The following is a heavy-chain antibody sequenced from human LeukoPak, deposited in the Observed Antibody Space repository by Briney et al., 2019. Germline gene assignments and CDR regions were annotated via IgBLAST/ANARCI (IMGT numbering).Heavy chain of an antibody. V-gene: IGHV3-23*01. CDR1: GFTFSSYA. CDR3: AKDSLGVQLERRGKRLTADY. D-gene: IGHD1-1*01. Sequence: PGGSLRLSCAASGFTFSSYAMSWVRQAPGKGLEWVSAISGSGGSTYYADSVKGRFTISRDNSKNTLYLQMNSLRAEDTAVYYCAKDSLGVQLERRGKRLTADYWGQGTLVTVSS. CDR2: ISGSGGST. J-gene: IGHJ4*02.